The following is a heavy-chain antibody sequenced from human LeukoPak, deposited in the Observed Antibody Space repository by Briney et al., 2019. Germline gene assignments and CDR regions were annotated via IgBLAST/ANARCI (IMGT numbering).Heavy chain of an antibody. CDR3: ARARVTAYYYYYYMDV. J-gene: IGHJ6*03. CDR1: GFTFSSYS. D-gene: IGHD2-21*02. V-gene: IGHV3-21*01. Sequence: GGSLRLSCAVSGFTFSSYSMNWVRQAPGKGLEWVSSISSGSSYIYYADSVKGRFTISRDNAKNSLYLQMNSLRAEDTAVYCCARARVTAYYYYYYMDVWGKGTTVTISS. CDR2: ISSGSSYI.